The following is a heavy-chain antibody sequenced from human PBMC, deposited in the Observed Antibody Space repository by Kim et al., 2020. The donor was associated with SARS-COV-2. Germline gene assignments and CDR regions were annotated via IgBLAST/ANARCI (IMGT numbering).Heavy chain of an antibody. CDR2: ISYDGSNK. Sequence: GGSLRLSCAASGFTFSSYAMHWVRQAPGKGLEWVAVISYDGSNKYYADSVKGRFTISRDNSKNTLYLQMNSLRAEDTAVYYCARAPLICSSCILYYFDYWAREPWSPSPQ. CDR3: ARAPLICSSCILYYFDY. D-gene: IGHD6-13*01. J-gene: IGHJ4*02. CDR1: GFTFSSYA. V-gene: IGHV3-30*04.